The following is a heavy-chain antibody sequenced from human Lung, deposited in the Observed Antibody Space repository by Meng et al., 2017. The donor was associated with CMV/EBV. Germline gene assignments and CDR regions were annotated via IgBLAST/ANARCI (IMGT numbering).Heavy chain of an antibody. J-gene: IGHJ4*02. V-gene: IGHV1-18*01. CDR1: GYTFGSYG. CDR3: ASGTPGRSYCDY. Sequence: QVPLSKSGPEGKKPGASVRVSCKASGYTFGSYGICWVRQAPGQGLEWMGWFVNYVGTYPAPKFQGRVTMTTDTHTNTAFMELRSLTSDDTAVYYCASGTPGRSYCDYWGQGTLVTVSS. D-gene: IGHD2-15*01. CDR2: FVNYVGT.